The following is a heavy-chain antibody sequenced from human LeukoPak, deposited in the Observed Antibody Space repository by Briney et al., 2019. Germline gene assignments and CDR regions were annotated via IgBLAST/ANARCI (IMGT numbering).Heavy chain of an antibody. Sequence: ASVKVSCKASGYTFTSYGISWGRQAPGQGLEWMGWISAYNGNTNYAQKLQGRGTMTTDTSTSTAYMELRSLRSDDTAVYYCARDAWSFDYYSYMDVWGKGTTVTVSS. J-gene: IGHJ6*03. D-gene: IGHD1-26*01. V-gene: IGHV1-18*01. CDR2: ISAYNGNT. CDR3: ARDAWSFDYYSYMDV. CDR1: GYTFTSYG.